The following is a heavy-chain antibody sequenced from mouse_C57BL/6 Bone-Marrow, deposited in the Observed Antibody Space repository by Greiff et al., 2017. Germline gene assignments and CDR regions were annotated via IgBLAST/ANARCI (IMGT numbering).Heavy chain of an antibody. V-gene: IGHV1-52*01. CDR2: IDPSDSET. CDR3: ASIYGYRGFAY. CDR1: GYTFTSYW. Sequence: VQLVESGAELVRPGSSVKLSCKASGYTFTSYWMHWVKQRPIQGLEWIGNIDPSDSETHYNQKFKDKATLTVDKSSSTAYMQLSSLTSEDSAVYYCASIYGYRGFAYWGQGTLVTVSA. J-gene: IGHJ3*01. D-gene: IGHD2-2*01.